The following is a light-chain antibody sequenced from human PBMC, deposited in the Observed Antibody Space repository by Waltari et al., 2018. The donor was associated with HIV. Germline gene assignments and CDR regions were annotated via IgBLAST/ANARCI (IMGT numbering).Light chain of an antibody. CDR2: TDS. CDR3: STWDDSLIGRV. CDR1: SSNIGTTS. Sequence: QSLLTQPPSASGAPGQKATITCSGSSSNIGTTSVYWYQHFPGSAPTIVIYTDSNRPQRVADLFSASKSGTSASLAIRGLLWDEEAVYYCSTWDDSLIGRVFGGGTRLTVL. J-gene: IGLJ3*02. V-gene: IGLV1-44*01.